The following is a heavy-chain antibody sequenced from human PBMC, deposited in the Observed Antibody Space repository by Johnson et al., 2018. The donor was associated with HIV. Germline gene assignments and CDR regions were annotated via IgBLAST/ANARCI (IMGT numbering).Heavy chain of an antibody. J-gene: IGHJ3*02. CDR1: GFTFSSYD. V-gene: IGHV3-30*03. CDR3: ARAINDAFDI. Sequence: QVQLVESGEGLVQPGGSLRLSCAASGFTFSSYDMHWVRQAPGKGLEWVAVISYDGSEKYYVDSVKGRLTISRDNAKNSLYLQMNSLRAEDTAVYFCARAINDAFDIWGQGTMVTVSS. CDR2: ISYDGSEK.